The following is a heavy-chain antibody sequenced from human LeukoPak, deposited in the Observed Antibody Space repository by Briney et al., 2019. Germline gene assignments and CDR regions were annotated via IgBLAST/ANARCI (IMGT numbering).Heavy chain of an antibody. CDR3: ARVGYSGGSCYRFLFDY. D-gene: IGHD2-15*01. CDR1: GYTFTSYD. V-gene: IGHV1-8*01. CDR2: MNPNSGNT. Sequence: GASVKVSCKASGYTFTSYDINWVRQATGQGLEWMGWMNPNSGNTGYAQKFQGRVTMTRNTSISTAYMELSSLRSEDTAVYYCARVGYSGGSCYRFLFDYWGQGTLVTVSS. J-gene: IGHJ4*02.